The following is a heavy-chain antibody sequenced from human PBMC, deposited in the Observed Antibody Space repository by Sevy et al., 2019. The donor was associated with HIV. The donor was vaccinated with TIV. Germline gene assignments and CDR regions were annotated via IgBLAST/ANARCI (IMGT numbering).Heavy chain of an antibody. Sequence: GGSLRLSCAASGFTFSSYWMSWVRQAPGKGLEWVANIKQDGSERYYLDSGKGRFTIPTDNAKNSLYLQMDSVGAEDTAVYDGERGGRRCDYWGQGTLVTVSS. CDR1: GFTFSSYW. J-gene: IGHJ4*02. CDR3: ERGGRRCDY. CDR2: IKQDGSER. V-gene: IGHV3-7*01.